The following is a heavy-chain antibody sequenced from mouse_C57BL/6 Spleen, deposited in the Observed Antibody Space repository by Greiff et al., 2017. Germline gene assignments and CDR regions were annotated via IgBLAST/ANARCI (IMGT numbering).Heavy chain of an antibody. CDR3: ARGSSYGY. D-gene: IGHD1-1*01. J-gene: IGHJ2*01. CDR1: GYSFTGYY. V-gene: IGHV1-42*01. CDR2: INPSTGGT. Sequence: VQLKESGPELVKPGASVKISCKASGYSFTGYYMNWVKQSPEKSLEWIGEINPSTGGTTYNQKFKAKATLTVDKSSSTAYMQLKSLTSEDSAVYYCARGSSYGYWGQGTTLTVSS.